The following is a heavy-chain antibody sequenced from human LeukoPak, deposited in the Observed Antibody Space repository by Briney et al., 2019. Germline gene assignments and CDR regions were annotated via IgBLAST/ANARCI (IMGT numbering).Heavy chain of an antibody. CDR1: GYTFTGYY. CDR2: INPNSGGT. Sequence: ASVKVSCKASGYTFTGYYMHWVRQAPAQGLEWMGWINPNSGGTNYAQKFQGRVTMTRDTSISTAYMELSRLRSDDTAVYYCARSRGGDAFDAFDIWGQGTMVTVSS. V-gene: IGHV1-2*02. CDR3: ARSRGGDAFDAFDI. D-gene: IGHD2-21*02. J-gene: IGHJ3*02.